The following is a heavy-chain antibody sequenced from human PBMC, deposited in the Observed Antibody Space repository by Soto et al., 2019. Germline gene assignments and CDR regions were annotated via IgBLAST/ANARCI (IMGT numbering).Heavy chain of an antibody. CDR1: GGSPRSVYFY. Sequence: PSETPSLTRTFSGGSPRSVYFYLGWIRQPPGKGLEYIGYVSYMGRNDYNPSLKSRVTLSVDTSKNQFSLTLSSVTAADTAVYYCARVRGTMIVVVFDYWGQGALVTVSS. CDR2: VSYMGRN. V-gene: IGHV4-30-4*08. CDR3: ARVRGTMIVVVFDY. D-gene: IGHD3-22*01. J-gene: IGHJ4*02.